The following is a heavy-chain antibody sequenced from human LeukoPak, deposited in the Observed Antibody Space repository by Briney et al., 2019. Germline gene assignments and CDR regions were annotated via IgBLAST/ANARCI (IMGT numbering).Heavy chain of an antibody. CDR2: ISSSSGYI. Sequence: GGSLRLSCAASGFTFSSYSMNWVRQAPGKGLEWVSSISSSSGYIYYADSVKGRFTISRDNSKNTLYLQMNSLRAEDTAVYYCAKDPSPYYYYYYMDVWGKGTTVAISS. J-gene: IGHJ6*03. CDR1: GFTFSSYS. CDR3: AKDPSPYYYYYYMDV. V-gene: IGHV3-21*01.